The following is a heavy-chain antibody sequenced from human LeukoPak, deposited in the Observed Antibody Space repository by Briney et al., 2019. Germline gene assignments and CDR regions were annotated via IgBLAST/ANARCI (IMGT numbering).Heavy chain of an antibody. CDR3: ARVHQGIQLWLKN. D-gene: IGHD5-18*01. CDR2: INAGNGNT. Sequence: ASVKVSCKASGYIFTSYPIHWVRQAPGQRLEWMGWINAGNGNTKYSQKFQGRVTITRDTSASTAYMELSSLRSEDTAVYYCARVHQGIQLWLKNWGQGTLVTVSS. V-gene: IGHV1-3*01. CDR1: GYIFTSYP. J-gene: IGHJ4*02.